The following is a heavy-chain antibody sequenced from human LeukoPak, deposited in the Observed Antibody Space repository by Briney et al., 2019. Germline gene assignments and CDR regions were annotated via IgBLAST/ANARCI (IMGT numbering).Heavy chain of an antibody. Sequence: PAGSLRLSCAASGLAFNTYSMNWLRQAPGKGLDWVSSITSSSTTIYYADPVKGRFTISRDNAKNSLYLQMNSLRDEDTAVYYCVRDAAYSAFNMWGQGTMVTVSS. V-gene: IGHV3-48*02. J-gene: IGHJ3*02. CDR2: ITSSSTTI. CDR1: GLAFNTYS. D-gene: IGHD4-11*01. CDR3: VRDAAYSAFNM.